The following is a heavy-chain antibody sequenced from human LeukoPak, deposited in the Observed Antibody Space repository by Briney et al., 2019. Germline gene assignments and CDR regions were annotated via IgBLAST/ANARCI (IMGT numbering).Heavy chain of an antibody. D-gene: IGHD4-17*01. J-gene: IGHJ4*02. CDR2: ISAYNGNT. CDR1: GYTFTSYG. V-gene: IGHV1-18*01. CDR3: ARTSSTVNADDY. Sequence: GASVKVSCKASGYTFTSYGISWVGQAPGQGLEWMGWISAYNGNTNYAQKLQGSVTMTTDTSTSTAYMELRSLRSDDTAVYYCARTSSTVNADDYWGQGTLVTVSS.